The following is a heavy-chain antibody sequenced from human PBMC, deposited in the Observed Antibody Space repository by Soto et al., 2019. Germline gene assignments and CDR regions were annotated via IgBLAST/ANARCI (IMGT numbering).Heavy chain of an antibody. CDR2: IWLDGSKK. Sequence: QVQLVESGGGVVQPGRSLRLSCAASGFTFSSYGMHWVRQAPGKGLEWVALIWLDGSKKYYADSVKGRFTISRDNSKNTLYLQMNSLSAEDTAVYYCARGAPMGVYAIYHWGQGTLVTGSS. V-gene: IGHV3-33*01. D-gene: IGHD2-8*02. J-gene: IGHJ5*02. CDR1: GFTFSSYG. CDR3: ARGAPMGVYAIYH.